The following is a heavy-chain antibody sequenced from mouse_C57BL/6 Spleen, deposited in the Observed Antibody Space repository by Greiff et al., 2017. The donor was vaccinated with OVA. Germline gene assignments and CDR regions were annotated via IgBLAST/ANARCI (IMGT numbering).Heavy chain of an antibody. V-gene: IGHV1-47*01. D-gene: IGHD1-1*01. CDR2: FHPYNDDT. J-gene: IGHJ4*01. CDR3: ARGGILNAIDY. CDR1: GYTFTTYP. Sequence: VQLLQSGAELVKPGASVKMSCKASGYTFTTYPIEWMKQNHGKSLEWIGNFHPYNDDTKYSERFKGKATLTVEKSYSTVYLELSRLTSDDSTVYYGARGGILNAIDYWGQGTSVTVSS.